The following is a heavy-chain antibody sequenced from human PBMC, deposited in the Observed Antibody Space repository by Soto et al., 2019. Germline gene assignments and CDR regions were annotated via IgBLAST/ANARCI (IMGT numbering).Heavy chain of an antibody. J-gene: IGHJ5*01. CDR3: ARVSIMVRGVGNWLDS. CDR1: GGSISSGDYY. V-gene: IGHV4-30-4*01. Sequence: SETLSLTCTVSGGSISSGDYYWSWIRQPPGKGLEWIGYIYYSGSTYYNPSLKSRVTISVDTSKNQFSLKLSSVTAADTAVYYCARVSIMVRGVGNWLDSWGQGTLVTVSS. D-gene: IGHD3-10*01. CDR2: IYYSGST.